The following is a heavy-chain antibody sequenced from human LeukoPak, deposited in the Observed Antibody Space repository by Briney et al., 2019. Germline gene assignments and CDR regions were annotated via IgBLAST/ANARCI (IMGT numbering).Heavy chain of an antibody. CDR2: IKQDGSEK. CDR3: ATGINSGY. CDR1: GFTFSNYW. V-gene: IGHV3-7*01. D-gene: IGHD3-10*01. J-gene: IGHJ4*02. Sequence: GGSLRLSCAASGFTFSNYWMTWVRQAPGKGPEWVASIKQDGSEKYHVDSVRGRFTVSRDNPKNSLYLQMNSLRGEDTAVYYCATGINSGYWGRGTLVTVSS.